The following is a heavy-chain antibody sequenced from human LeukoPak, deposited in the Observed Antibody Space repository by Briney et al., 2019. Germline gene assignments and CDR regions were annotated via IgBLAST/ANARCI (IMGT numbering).Heavy chain of an antibody. CDR2: IYYSGST. D-gene: IGHD4-17*01. CDR3: ATSYGDYDPVWSDP. CDR1: GGSISSSSYY. V-gene: IGHV4-39*07. J-gene: IGHJ5*02. Sequence: SETLSLTCTVSGGSISSSSYYWGWIRQPPGKGLEWIGSIYYSGSTYYNPSLKSRVTISVDTSKNQFSLKLSSVAAADTAVYYCATSYGDYDPVWSDPWGQGTLVTVSS.